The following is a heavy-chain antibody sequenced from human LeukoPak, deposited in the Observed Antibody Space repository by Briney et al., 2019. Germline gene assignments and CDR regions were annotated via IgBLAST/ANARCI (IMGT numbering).Heavy chain of an antibody. Sequence: PSESLSLTCTVSGGSISSYYWSRIRQPPGKGLEWIGYIYYSGSTNYNPSLKSRVTISVDTSKNQFSLKLSSVTAADTAVYYCARVGEGSGYYYYFDYWGQGTLVTVSS. D-gene: IGHD3-3*01. CDR3: ARVGEGSGYYYYFDY. V-gene: IGHV4-59*01. J-gene: IGHJ4*02. CDR2: IYYSGST. CDR1: GGSISSYY.